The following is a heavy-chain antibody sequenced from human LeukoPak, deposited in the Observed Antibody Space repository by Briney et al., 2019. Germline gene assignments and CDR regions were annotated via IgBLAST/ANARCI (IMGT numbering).Heavy chain of an antibody. CDR1: GGSIRSSYYY. J-gene: IGHJ5*02. Sequence: SETLSLTCTVSGGSIRSSYYYWGWIRQPPGKGLEWIGSIYDSGSTYYNPSLKSRVTISVDTSKNQFSLKLSSVTAADTAVYYCARSKRAEGYCSSISCHNWFDPWGQGTLVTVSS. V-gene: IGHV4-39*07. D-gene: IGHD2-2*01. CDR3: ARSKRAEGYCSSISCHNWFDP. CDR2: IYDSGST.